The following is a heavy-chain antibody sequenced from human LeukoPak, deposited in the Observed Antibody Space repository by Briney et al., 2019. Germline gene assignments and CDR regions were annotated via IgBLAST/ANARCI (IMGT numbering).Heavy chain of an antibody. V-gene: IGHV3-23*01. D-gene: IGHD2-15*01. CDR1: GFTFNSYA. CDR3: AAKYCSGGSCWYFDY. CDR2: ISGSGGST. J-gene: IGHJ4*02. Sequence: GGSLRLSSAASGFTFNSYAMSWAPHAPGKGLEWGSAISGSGGSTYYADSVKGRFTISRDNSKNTLYMQMNSLRAEDTAVYYCAAKYCSGGSCWYFDYWGQGTLVTVSS.